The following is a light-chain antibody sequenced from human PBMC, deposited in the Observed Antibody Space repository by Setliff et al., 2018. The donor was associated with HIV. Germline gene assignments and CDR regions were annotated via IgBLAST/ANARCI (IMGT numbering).Light chain of an antibody. V-gene: IGLV3-21*03. CDR3: QVWDSSSDHHA. CDR1: NIESKS. J-gene: IGLJ1*01. Sequence: SYALTQPPSVSVAPGKTARITCGVNNIESKSVHWYQQKPGQAPVLVVYDNSDRPSGIPERFSGSNSGNTATLTISRVEAGDEADYYCQVWDSSSDHHAFGTGTKVTVL. CDR2: DNS.